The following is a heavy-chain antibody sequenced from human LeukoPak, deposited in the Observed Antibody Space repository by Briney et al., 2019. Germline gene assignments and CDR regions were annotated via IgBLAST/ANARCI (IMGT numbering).Heavy chain of an antibody. Sequence: PGGSLRLSCAASGFTFSSYAMNWVRQAPGKGLEWVAGISSGDRTFHAESVKGRFTISRDKSKDTLYLQMNSLRAEDTAVYYCAKEPIAYYYDSSPGGSAFDIWGQGTMVTVSS. CDR1: GFTFSSYA. CDR3: AKEPIAYYYDSSPGGSAFDI. J-gene: IGHJ3*02. V-gene: IGHV3-23*01. CDR2: ISSGDRT. D-gene: IGHD3-22*01.